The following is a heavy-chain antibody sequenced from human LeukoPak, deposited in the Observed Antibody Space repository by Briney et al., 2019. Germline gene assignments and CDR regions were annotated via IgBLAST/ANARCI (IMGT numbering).Heavy chain of an antibody. D-gene: IGHD2-15*01. CDR1: GFTFSSYS. CDR2: ISSSSSYI. J-gene: IGHJ4*02. V-gene: IGHV3-21*01. Sequence: GGSLRLSCAASGFTFSSYSMNWVRQAPGKGLEWVSSISSSSSYIYYADSVKGRFTISRDNAKNSLYLQMNSLRAEDTAVYYCARDRYCSGGSCYSGGLDYWGQGTLVTVSS. CDR3: ARDRYCSGGSCYSGGLDY.